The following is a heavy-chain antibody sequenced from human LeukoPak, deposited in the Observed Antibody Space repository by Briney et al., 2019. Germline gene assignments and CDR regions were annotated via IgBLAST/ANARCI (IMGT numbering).Heavy chain of an antibody. CDR1: GYTFTSYG. Sequence: ASVKVSCKASGYTFTSYGISWVRQAPGQGLEWMGWISAYNGNTNYAQKLQGRVTMTTDTSTSTAYMELRSLRSDDTAVYYCARTWYSSSWYGAYYFVYWGQGTLVTVSS. V-gene: IGHV1-18*01. CDR3: ARTWYSSSWYGAYYFVY. J-gene: IGHJ4*02. CDR2: ISAYNGNT. D-gene: IGHD6-13*01.